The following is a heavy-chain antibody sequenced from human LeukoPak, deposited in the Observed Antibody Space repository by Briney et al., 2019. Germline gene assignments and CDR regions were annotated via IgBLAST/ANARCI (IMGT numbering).Heavy chain of an antibody. CDR2: IYTTGST. CDR1: GGSISSYY. CDR3: ARRQDGHDY. J-gene: IGHJ4*02. V-gene: IGHV4-4*07. Sequence: PSETLSLTCTVSGGSISSYYWNWLRQPAGKGLEWIGRIYTTGSTDYNPSLRGRVTISLDTARNQFSLKLSSVTAADTAVYYCARRQDGHDYWGQGTLVTVSS.